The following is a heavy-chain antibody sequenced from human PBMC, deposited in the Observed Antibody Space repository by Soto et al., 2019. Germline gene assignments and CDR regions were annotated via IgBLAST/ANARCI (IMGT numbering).Heavy chain of an antibody. CDR2: INPNSGGT. J-gene: IGHJ5*02. D-gene: IGHD1-26*01. V-gene: IGHV1-2*02. CDR3: AREVGATLNWFDP. CDR1: GYPFTGYY. Sequence: ASGKVSCKASGYPFTGYYMHWVRQAPGQGLEWMGWINPNSGGTNYAQKFQGRVTMTRDTSISTAYMELSRLRSDDTAVYYCAREVGATLNWFDPWGQGTRVTVSS.